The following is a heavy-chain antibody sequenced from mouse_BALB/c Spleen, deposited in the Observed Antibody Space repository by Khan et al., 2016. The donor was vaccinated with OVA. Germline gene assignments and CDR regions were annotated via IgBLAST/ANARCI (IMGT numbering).Heavy chain of an antibody. CDR2: IDPFSGGT. J-gene: IGHJ3*01. D-gene: IGHD2-2*01. CDR1: GYSFTTYY. Sequence: EVQLQQSGPELMKPGASVKISCRASGYSFTTYYIHWMMQSHGKSLEWIGYIDPFSGGTTFNQKFKGKATLTVDKSSSTAYIHLSNLTSEASAALYCTRHGYVAGWTNRGQGPLITVSA. CDR3: TRHGYVAGWTN. V-gene: IGHV1S135*01.